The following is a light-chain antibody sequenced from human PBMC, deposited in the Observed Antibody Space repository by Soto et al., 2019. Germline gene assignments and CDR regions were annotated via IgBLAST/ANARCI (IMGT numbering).Light chain of an antibody. CDR2: NNN. J-gene: IGLJ3*02. V-gene: IGLV1-44*01. Sequence: QSVLTQPPSASGTPGQRVTISCSGSSSNIGSHTVNWYQQLPGTAPKLLIYNNNQRPSGVPDRFSGSRSGTSASLAISGLQCEDEYDYYCATWDDSLNGWVFGGGTKLTVL. CDR1: SSNIGSHT. CDR3: ATWDDSLNGWV.